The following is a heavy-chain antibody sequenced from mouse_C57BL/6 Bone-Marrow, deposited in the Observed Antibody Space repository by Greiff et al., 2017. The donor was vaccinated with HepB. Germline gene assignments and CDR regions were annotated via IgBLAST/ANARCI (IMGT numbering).Heavy chain of an antibody. J-gene: IGHJ4*01. CDR2: ISDGGSYT. CDR3: ARRGVGSNYVGYYAMDY. V-gene: IGHV5-4*01. CDR1: GFTFSSYA. Sequence: EVHLVESGGGLVKPGGSLKLSCAASGFTFSSYAMSWVRQTPEKRLEWVATISDGGSYTDYPDNVKGRFTISRDNAKNNLYLQMSHLKSEDTAMYYCARRGVGSNYVGYYAMDYWGQGTSVTVSS. D-gene: IGHD2-5*01.